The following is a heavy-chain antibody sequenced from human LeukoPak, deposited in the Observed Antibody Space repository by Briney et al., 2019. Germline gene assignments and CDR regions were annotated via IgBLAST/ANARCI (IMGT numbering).Heavy chain of an antibody. V-gene: IGHV1-8*01. CDR2: MNPNSGNT. D-gene: IGHD2-15*01. CDR3: ARAGPTVVVVAAPDY. J-gene: IGHJ4*02. CDR1: GYTLTSYD. Sequence: GASVKVSCKASGYTLTSYDINWVRQATGQGLEWMGWMNPNSGNTGYAQKFQGRVTMTRDTSTSTVYMELSSLRSEDTAVYYCARAGPTVVVVAAPDYWGQGTLVTVSS.